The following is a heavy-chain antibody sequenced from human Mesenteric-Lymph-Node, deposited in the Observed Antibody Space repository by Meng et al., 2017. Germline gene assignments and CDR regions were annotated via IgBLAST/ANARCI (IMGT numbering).Heavy chain of an antibody. CDR1: GFTFDDYG. CDR2: ISSSGSTI. D-gene: IGHD2-15*01. CDR3: ARGGDGVVVAASLLHFDY. J-gene: IGHJ4*02. Sequence: GESLKISCAASGFTFDDYGMSWVRQAPGKGLEWVSYISSSGSTIYYADSVKGRFTISRDNAKNSLYLQMNSLRAEDTAVYYCARGGDGVVVAASLLHFDYWGQGTLVTVSS. V-gene: IGHV3-48*03.